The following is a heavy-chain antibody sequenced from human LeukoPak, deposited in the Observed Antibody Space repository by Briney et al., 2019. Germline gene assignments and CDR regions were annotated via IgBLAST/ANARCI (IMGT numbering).Heavy chain of an antibody. CDR1: GDSVSSDNYY. CDR3: AGKHGFDSSGYYFPHH. Sequence: TLSLTCTVSGDSVSSDNYYWSWIRQPAGKGLEWIGRIYTSGNINYNPSLKGRVTISVDTSKNQFSLKLSSVTAADTAVYYCAGKHGFDSSGYYFPHHWGQGTLVTVSS. D-gene: IGHD3-22*01. J-gene: IGHJ5*02. CDR2: IYTSGNI. V-gene: IGHV4-61*02.